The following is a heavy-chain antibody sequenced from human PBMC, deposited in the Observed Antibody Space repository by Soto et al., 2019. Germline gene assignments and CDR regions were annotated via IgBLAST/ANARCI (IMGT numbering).Heavy chain of an antibody. D-gene: IGHD2-21*01. V-gene: IGHV3-74*01. CDR2: IKGDGSIT. J-gene: IGHJ6*02. CDR3: ARGLRGAYGMDV. Sequence: GGSLRLSCAASGFTFSDHWIHWVRQGPGEGLVWVSRIKGDGSITNYADSVKGRFTISRDNAKNTVYLQINSLRVEDTALYYCARGLRGAYGMDVWGQGTTVTVSS. CDR1: GFTFSDHW.